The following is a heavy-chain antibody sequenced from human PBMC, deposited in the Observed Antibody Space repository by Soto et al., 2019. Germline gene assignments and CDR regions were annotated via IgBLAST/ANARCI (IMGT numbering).Heavy chain of an antibody. Sequence: SETLSLTFTVSGGSISSSSYFWVWIRQPPGKGLEWIGNVYYSGSTYYHSSLKSRVTISVDTSRNQFSLKLNSVTAADTAFYYCARGYNGYRVDYWGQGTLVTVSS. CDR2: VYYSGST. D-gene: IGHD5-12*01. CDR1: GGSISSSSYF. V-gene: IGHV4-39*01. CDR3: ARGYNGYRVDY. J-gene: IGHJ4*02.